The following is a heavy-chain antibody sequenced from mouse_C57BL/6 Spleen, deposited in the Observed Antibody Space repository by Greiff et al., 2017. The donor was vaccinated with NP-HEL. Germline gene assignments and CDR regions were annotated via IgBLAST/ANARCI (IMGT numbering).Heavy chain of an antibody. J-gene: IGHJ2*01. CDR2: IDPANGNT. Sequence: EVKLQESVAELVRPGASVKLSCTASGFNIKNTYMHWVKQRPEQGLEWIGRIDPANGNTKYAPKFQGKATITADTSSNTAYLQLSSLTSEDTAIYYCASTVVATNYFDYWGQGTTLTVSS. CDR3: ASTVVATNYFDY. D-gene: IGHD1-1*01. CDR1: GFNIKNTY. V-gene: IGHV14-3*01.